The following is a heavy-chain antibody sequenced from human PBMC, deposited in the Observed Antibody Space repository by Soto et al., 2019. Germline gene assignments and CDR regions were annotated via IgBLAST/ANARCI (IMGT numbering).Heavy chain of an antibody. V-gene: IGHV4-38-2*01. CDR1: GFVSSSGNY. D-gene: IGHD2-15*01. J-gene: IGHJ3*01. Sequence: SETMSLNCAVAGFVSSSGNYWGWIRKPPGKGLEWIGSIFHGGNTYYNPSLKSRVTISVDMSKNQFSLKLNSVTAADTAVYYCARARWYDAFDVWGQGTVVTVS. CDR3: ARARWYDAFDV. CDR2: IFHGGNT.